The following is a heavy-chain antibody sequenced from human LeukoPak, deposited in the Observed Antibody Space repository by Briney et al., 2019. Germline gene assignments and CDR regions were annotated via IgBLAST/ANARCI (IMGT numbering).Heavy chain of an antibody. J-gene: IGHJ4*02. CDR2: IRQDGSEK. V-gene: IGHV3-7*01. D-gene: IGHD4-23*01. CDR1: GFTLSSYW. Sequence: GGSLRLSCAASGFTLSSYWMSWVRQAPGKGLEWVANIRQDGSEKNYVDSVKGRFTISRDNAKISLYLQMNSLRAEDTAVYYCATDRKVGTWDPRFDYWGQGTLVTVSS. CDR3: ATDRKVGTWDPRFDY.